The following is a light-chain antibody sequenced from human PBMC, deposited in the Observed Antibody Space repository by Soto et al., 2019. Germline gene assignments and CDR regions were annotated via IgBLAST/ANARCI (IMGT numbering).Light chain of an antibody. V-gene: IGKV4-1*01. CDR3: QQYYVSPIT. CDR2: WAS. J-gene: IGKJ5*01. CDR1: QSVLYSSNNKNY. Sequence: DIVMTQSPDSLAVSLGERATINCKSSQSVLYSSNNKNYLAWYRQKPGQPPELLIYWASIRESGVPDRFSGSGSGTDFTLTISSLQAEDVALYYCQQYYVSPITFGQGTRLEI.